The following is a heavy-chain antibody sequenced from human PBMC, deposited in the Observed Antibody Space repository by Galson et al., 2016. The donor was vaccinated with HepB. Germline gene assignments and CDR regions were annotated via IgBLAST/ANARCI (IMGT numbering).Heavy chain of an antibody. CDR1: GYTFTSHS. V-gene: IGHV1-3*01. Sequence: SVKVSCKASGYTFTSHSIHWVRQAPGQRPEWMGWINPGNGNTKYSQKVQGRVTFTTDTSASTAYMELRSLTSEDTAIYYCAKDRHGSGSYYWWSLDLWGRGTQVIVSS. D-gene: IGHD3-10*01. J-gene: IGHJ2*01. CDR2: INPGNGNT. CDR3: AKDRHGSGSYYWWSLDL.